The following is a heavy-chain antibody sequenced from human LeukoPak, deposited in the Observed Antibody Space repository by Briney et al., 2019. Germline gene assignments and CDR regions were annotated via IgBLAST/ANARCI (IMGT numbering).Heavy chain of an antibody. D-gene: IGHD2-2*01. V-gene: IGHV4-38-2*02. J-gene: IGHJ4*02. CDR2: VFHSGST. Sequence: SETLSLTCTVSGYSISSGYYWGWIWQSPGKGLEWIGSVFHSGSTFYNPSLKSRITMSADTSKNQFSLKLSSVTAADTAIYFCARAVYCTTSSCQRTDYFDYWGQGTLVTVSS. CDR3: ARAVYCTTSSCQRTDYFDY. CDR1: GYSISSGYY.